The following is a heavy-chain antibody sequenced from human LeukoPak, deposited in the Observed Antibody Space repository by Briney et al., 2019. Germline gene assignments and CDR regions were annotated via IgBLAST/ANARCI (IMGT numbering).Heavy chain of an antibody. J-gene: IGHJ4*02. D-gene: IGHD1-26*01. V-gene: IGHV1-46*01. CDR3: AVRATNSDYFEY. CDR1: GYTFTSYY. CDR2: INPSGGST. Sequence: GASVKVSCKASGYTFTSYYMHWVRQAPGQGPEWMGIINPSGGSTSYAQKFQGRVTMTRDTSTSTVYMELSSLRSEDTAVYYCAVRATNSDYFEYWGQGTLVTVSS.